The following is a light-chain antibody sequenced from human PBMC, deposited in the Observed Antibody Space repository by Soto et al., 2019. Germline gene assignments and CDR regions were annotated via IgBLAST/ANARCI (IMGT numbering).Light chain of an antibody. Sequence: EIVLTQSPGTLSLSPGERATLSCRASQSVSSSYLAWYQQRPGQAPRLLIFGASYRATGIPDRFSGSGSGTDFTLTIIRLEPEDFAVYYCQQYNSSPPEFTFGPGTKVDSK. CDR1: QSVSSSY. J-gene: IGKJ3*01. CDR2: GAS. CDR3: QQYNSSPPEFT. V-gene: IGKV3-20*01.